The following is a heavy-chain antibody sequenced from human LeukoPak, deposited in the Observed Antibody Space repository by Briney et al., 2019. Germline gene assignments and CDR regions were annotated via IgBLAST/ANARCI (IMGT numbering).Heavy chain of an antibody. CDR1: GFTFSRYA. J-gene: IGHJ4*02. Sequence: GGSLRLSCAASGFTFSRYAMSWVRQAPGKGLEWVSAISGSGGSTYYADSVEGRFTISRDNARNTLYLQMNSLRAEDTAVYYCARSSYPYYFDYWGQGTLVTVSS. D-gene: IGHD6-19*01. V-gene: IGHV3-23*01. CDR3: ARSSYPYYFDY. CDR2: ISGSGGST.